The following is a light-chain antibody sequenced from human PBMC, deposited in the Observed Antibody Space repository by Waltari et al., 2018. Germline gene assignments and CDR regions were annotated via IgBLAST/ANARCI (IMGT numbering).Light chain of an antibody. V-gene: IGLV2-8*01. J-gene: IGLJ2*01. CDR3: SLYVASNNKLL. CDR2: EVN. CDR1: SSDVGRYNY. Sequence: QSALTQPPSASGSPGQSVSISCTGPSSDVGRYNYVSWYQQHPGKAPERMVYEVNKGASGVPDGVAGSKWGNTASLAVAGLQAEDESDYYCSLYVASNNKLLVGGGTKLTVL.